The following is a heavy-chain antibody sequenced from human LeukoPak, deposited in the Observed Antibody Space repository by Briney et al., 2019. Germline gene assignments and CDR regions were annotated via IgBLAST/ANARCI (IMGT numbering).Heavy chain of an antibody. CDR2: ISGSSDFI. V-gene: IGHV3-21*01. CDR3: ARNYAGHSGGFDY. CDR1: GFTFSTYA. Sequence: PGGSLRLSCAASGFTFSTYAMNWVRRAPGKGLEWVSSISGSSDFISYADSVKGRFTISRDNAKNSLYMQMNSLRAEDTAVYYCARNYAGHSGGFDYWGQGTLVTVSS. D-gene: IGHD4-23*01. J-gene: IGHJ4*02.